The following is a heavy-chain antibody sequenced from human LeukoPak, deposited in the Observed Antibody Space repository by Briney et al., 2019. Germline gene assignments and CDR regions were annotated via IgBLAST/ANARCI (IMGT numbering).Heavy chain of an antibody. V-gene: IGHV4-34*01. D-gene: IGHD3-9*01. Sequence: SETLSLTCAVYGGSFSGYYWSWIRQPPGKGLEWIGEINHSGSTNYNPSLKSRVTISVDTSKNQFSLKLSSVTAADTAVYYCARSPHILTGENFDFWGQGTLLTVSS. CDR1: GGSFSGYY. CDR3: ARSPHILTGENFDF. J-gene: IGHJ4*02. CDR2: INHSGST.